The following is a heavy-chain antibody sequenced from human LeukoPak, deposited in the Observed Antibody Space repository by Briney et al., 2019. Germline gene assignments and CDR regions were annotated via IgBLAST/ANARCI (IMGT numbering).Heavy chain of an antibody. J-gene: IGHJ6*02. CDR3: ARGIRGVIIPLYYYRMDV. CDR2: INHSGST. V-gene: IGHV4-34*01. CDR1: DGSFSGYY. Sequence: SETLSLTCAVYDGSFSGYYWSWIRQPPGKGLEWIGEINHSGSTNYNPSLKSRVTISVDTSKNQLSLKVTSVTAADTAVYYCARGIRGVIIPLYYYRMDVWGQGTTVTVS. D-gene: IGHD3-10*01.